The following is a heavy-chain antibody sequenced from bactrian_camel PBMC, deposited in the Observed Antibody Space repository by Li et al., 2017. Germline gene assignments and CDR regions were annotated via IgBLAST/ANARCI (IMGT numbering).Heavy chain of an antibody. J-gene: IGHJ4*01. CDR2: IKPHYGSS. V-gene: IGHV3S54*01. D-gene: IGHD6*01. CDR3: AYGAPRDCLSARRYTN. Sequence: HVQLVESGGGSVQAGGSLRLSCRISGNTAVTNCMGWFRQVHGEEREGVAAIKPHYGSSWYIDYVAGRFTVSRNNADNTVYLQMNSLKPEDTGAYYCAYGAPRDCLSARRYTNWGQGTQVTVS. CDR1: GNTAVTNC.